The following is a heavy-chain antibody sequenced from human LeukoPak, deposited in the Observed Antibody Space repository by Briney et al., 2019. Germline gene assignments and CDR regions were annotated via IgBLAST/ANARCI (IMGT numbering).Heavy chain of an antibody. CDR2: ISYDGSNK. CDR3: ARSPLGYCSSTSCSPDLDY. J-gene: IGHJ4*02. CDR1: GFTFSYYS. V-gene: IGHV3-30*03. Sequence: PGGSLRLSCAASGFTFSYYSMNWVRQAPGKGLEWVAVISYDGSNKYYADSVKGRFTISRDNSKNTLYLQMNSLRAEDTAVYYCARSPLGYCSSTSCSPDLDYWGQGTLVTVSS. D-gene: IGHD2-2*01.